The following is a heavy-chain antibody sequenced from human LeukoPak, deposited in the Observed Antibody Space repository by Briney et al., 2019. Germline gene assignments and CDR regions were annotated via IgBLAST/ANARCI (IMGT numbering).Heavy chain of an antibody. J-gene: IGHJ6*03. V-gene: IGHV4-59*01. CDR1: GGSISSYY. Sequence: SETLSLTCTVSGGSISSYYCCWIRQRPRKGLEWIGYIYYSGSTNYNPSLKSRVTLSVDTSKNQFSLKLSSVTAADTAVYYCARGKSRSGSYNYYYYYYMAVWGKGTTVTVSS. CDR3: ARGKSRSGSYNYYYYYYMAV. D-gene: IGHD1-26*01. CDR2: IYYSGST.